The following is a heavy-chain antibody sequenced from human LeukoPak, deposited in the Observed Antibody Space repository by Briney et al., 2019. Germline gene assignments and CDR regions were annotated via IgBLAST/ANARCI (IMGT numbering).Heavy chain of an antibody. CDR2: INPDGTTT. V-gene: IGHV3-74*01. CDR1: GFAFSNYW. D-gene: IGHD1/OR15-1a*01. Sequence: GGSLRLSCVASGFAFSNYWMHWVRQASGKAPVWVSRINPDGTTTDYAYSVKGRFTISRDNAKNMVFLQMNGLRADDTALYYCAKDLSWNTADRWGQGILVTVSS. CDR3: AKDLSWNTADR. J-gene: IGHJ5*02.